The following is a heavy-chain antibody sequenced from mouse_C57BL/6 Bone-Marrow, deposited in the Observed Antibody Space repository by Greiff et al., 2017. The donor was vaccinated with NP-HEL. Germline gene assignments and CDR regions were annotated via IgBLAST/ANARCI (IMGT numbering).Heavy chain of an antibody. J-gene: IGHJ2*01. CDR2: INPNNGGT. CDR3: AREGYYDYDSYYFDY. Sequence: EVKLQQSGPELVKPGASVKISCKASGYTFTDYYMNWVKQSHGKSLEWIGDINPNNGGTSYNQKFKGKATLTVDKSSSTAYMELRSLTSEDSAVYYCAREGYYDYDSYYFDYWGQGTTLTVSS. V-gene: IGHV1-26*01. D-gene: IGHD2-4*01. CDR1: GYTFTDYY.